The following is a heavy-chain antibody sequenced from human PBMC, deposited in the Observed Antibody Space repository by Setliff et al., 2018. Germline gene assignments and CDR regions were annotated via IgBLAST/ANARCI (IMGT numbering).Heavy chain of an antibody. CDR3: ASEYGYSSSMDV. CDR1: GFTFSTHA. J-gene: IGHJ6*04. CDR2: IWSDGNNQ. Sequence: GGSLRLSCGASGFTFSTHAMRWVRQAPGKGLEWVAMIWSDGNNQFYPGSVKGRFTVSRDTSTSTAHMELRSLTSDDTAVYYCASEYGYSSSMDVWGNGTTVTVSS. V-gene: IGHV3-33*01. D-gene: IGHD6-19*01.